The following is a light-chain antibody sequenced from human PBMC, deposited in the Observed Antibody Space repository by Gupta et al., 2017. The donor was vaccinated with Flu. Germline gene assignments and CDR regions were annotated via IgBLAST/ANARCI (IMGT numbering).Light chain of an antibody. V-gene: IGKV3-11*01. CDR1: QSVSSY. Sequence: EIVLTQSPASLSLSPGERATLPCRASQSVSSYLAWYHHKTGQAPRLLNYDASYRATGVPATFSDSGSGTEFTLTISSLEAGDFAVYYCHQRNSWRLTFGGGTKVEIK. J-gene: IGKJ4*01. CDR2: DAS. CDR3: HQRNSWRLT.